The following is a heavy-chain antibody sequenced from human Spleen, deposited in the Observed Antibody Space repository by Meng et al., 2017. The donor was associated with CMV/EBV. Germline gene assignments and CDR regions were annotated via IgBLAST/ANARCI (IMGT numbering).Heavy chain of an antibody. CDR1: GFTVSSNY. CDR2: IYSGGST. J-gene: IGHJ4*02. D-gene: IGHD3-3*01. V-gene: IGHV3-66*02. Sequence: GGSLRLSCAASGFTVSSNYMSWVRQAPGKGLEWVSVIYSGGSTYYADSVKGRFTISRDNSKNTLYLQMNSLRAEDTAVYYCAGGLGYDFWSGYQPSDYWGQGTLVTVSS. CDR3: AGGLGYDFWSGYQPSDY.